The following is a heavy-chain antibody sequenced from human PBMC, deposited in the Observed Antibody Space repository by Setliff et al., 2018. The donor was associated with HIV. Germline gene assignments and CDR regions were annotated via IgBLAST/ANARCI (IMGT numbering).Heavy chain of an antibody. CDR3: ARDAGAPGRGNPLDY. CDR2: ISPDSGDT. CDR1: GYTFTVNH. D-gene: IGHD3-10*01. Sequence: ASVNVSCKTSGYTFTVNHLHWVRQAPGQGVEWVGKISPDSGDTFYAQKFQGRVTLTRDTSITTAYMELSTLRDDDTAVYYCARDAGAPGRGNPLDYWGQGTLVTVSS. J-gene: IGHJ4*02. V-gene: IGHV1-2*02.